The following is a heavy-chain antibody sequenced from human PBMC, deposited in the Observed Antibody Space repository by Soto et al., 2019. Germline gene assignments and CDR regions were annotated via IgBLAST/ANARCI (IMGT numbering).Heavy chain of an antibody. CDR3: ARHSADYYGSGSADALDV. CDR1: GYSFTNYW. CDR2: IFPGDSDT. J-gene: IGHJ6*02. Sequence: PGESLKISCQGSGYSFTNYWIAWVRQMPGTGLEWMGIIFPGDSDTKYSPSFQGQVTFSADTSINTAYLQWSSLKASDSAIYYCARHSADYYGSGSADALDVWGQGTTVTVSS. D-gene: IGHD3-10*01. V-gene: IGHV5-51*01.